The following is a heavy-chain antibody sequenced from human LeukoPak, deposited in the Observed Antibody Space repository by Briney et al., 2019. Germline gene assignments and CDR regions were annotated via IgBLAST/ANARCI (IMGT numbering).Heavy chain of an antibody. D-gene: IGHD2-21*02. CDR3: ASGVTRGFDY. J-gene: IGHJ4*02. V-gene: IGHV4-4*07. Sequence: SLXCTGSGGSISSYYWSWIRQPAGXXXEWIGRIYTSGSTNYNPSLKSRVTMSVDTSKNQFSLKLSSVTAADTAVYYCASGVTRGFDYWGQGTLVTVSS. CDR1: GGSISSYY. CDR2: IYTSGST.